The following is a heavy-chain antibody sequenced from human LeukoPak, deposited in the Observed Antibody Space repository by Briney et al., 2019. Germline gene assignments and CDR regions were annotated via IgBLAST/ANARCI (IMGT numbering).Heavy chain of an antibody. CDR3: ARDGGGSIAGYYFDY. CDR1: GFRFSSYA. V-gene: IGHV3-23*01. Sequence: GGSLRLSCAASGFRFSSYAMSWVRQAPGKGLEWVSAISGSGVSTYYADSVKGRFTVSRDNSKNTLYLQMNSLRAEDMAVFYCARDGGGSIAGYYFDYWGQGTLVTVSS. J-gene: IGHJ4*02. D-gene: IGHD1-26*01. CDR2: ISGSGVST.